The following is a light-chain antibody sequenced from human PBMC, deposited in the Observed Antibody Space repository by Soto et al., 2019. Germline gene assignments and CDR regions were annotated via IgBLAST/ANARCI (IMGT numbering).Light chain of an antibody. J-gene: IGKJ1*01. V-gene: IGKV3-20*01. CDR2: GAS. CDR3: QQYGSSRT. Sequence: EIVLTQSPATLSVSPGERVTLSCRASQSVDISLAWYQQKPGQAPRLLIYGASSRATGIPDRFSGSGSGTDFTLTISRLEPEDFAVYYCQQYGSSRTFGQGTKVDIK. CDR1: QSVDIS.